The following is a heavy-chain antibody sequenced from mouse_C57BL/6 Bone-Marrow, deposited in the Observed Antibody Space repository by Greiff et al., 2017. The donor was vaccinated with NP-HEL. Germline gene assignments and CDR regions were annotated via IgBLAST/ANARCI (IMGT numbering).Heavy chain of an antibody. CDR3: AKKPAYYSNGFDV. D-gene: IGHD2-5*01. CDR2: IWSGGST. V-gene: IGHV2-4*01. J-gene: IGHJ1*03. Sequence: VKLMESGPGLVQPSQSLSITCTVSGFSLTSYGVHWVRQPPGKGLEWLGVIWSGGSTDYNAAFISRLSISKDNSKSQVFFKMNSQQADDTAIYYCAKKPAYYSNGFDVWGTGTTVTVSS. CDR1: GFSLTSYG.